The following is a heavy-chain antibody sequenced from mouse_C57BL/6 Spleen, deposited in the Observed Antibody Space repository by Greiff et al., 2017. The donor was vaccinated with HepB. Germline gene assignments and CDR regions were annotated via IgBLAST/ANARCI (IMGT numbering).Heavy chain of an antibody. J-gene: IGHJ2*01. Sequence: QVHVKQPGAELVKPGASVKMSCKASGYTFTSYWITWVKQRPGQGLEWIGDIYPGSGSTNYNEKFKSKATLTVDTSSSTAYMQLSSLTSEDSAVYYCARRFYYFDYWGQGTTLTVSS. V-gene: IGHV1-55*01. CDR2: IYPGSGST. CDR1: GYTFTSYW. CDR3: ARRFYYFDY.